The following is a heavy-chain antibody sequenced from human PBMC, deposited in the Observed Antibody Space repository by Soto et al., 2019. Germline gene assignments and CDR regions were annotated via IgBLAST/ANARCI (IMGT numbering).Heavy chain of an antibody. D-gene: IGHD3-3*01. Sequence: GGSLRLSCAASGFTFSSYAMSWVRQAPGKGLEWVSAISGSGGSTYYADSVKGRFTISRDNSKNTLYLQMNSLRAEDTAVYYCARGYTSGYPSNWFDPWGQGTLVTVSS. CDR3: ARGYTSGYPSNWFDP. CDR1: GFTFSSYA. V-gene: IGHV3-23*01. J-gene: IGHJ5*02. CDR2: ISGSGGST.